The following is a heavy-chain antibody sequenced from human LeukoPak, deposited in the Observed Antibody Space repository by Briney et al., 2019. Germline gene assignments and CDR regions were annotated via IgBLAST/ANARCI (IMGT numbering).Heavy chain of an antibody. Sequence: GGSLRLSCAASGFTFSSYWMSWVRQAPGKGLEWVANIKQDGSEKYYVDSVKGRFTISRDNDKNSLYLQMNSLRAEDTAVYYCARRVFQQQLAFDYWGQGTLVTVSS. CDR1: GFTFSSYW. V-gene: IGHV3-7*01. D-gene: IGHD6-13*01. CDR3: ARRVFQQQLAFDY. J-gene: IGHJ4*02. CDR2: IKQDGSEK.